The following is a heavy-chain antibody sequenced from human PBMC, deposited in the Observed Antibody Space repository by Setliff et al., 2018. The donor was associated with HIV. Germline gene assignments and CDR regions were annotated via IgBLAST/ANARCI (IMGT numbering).Heavy chain of an antibody. Sequence: ASETLSLTCTVSGGSISSGGYYWSWIRQPAGKGLEWIGHIYTSGSTKYNPSLKGRVTIDTSKNQFSLNLSSVTAADTAFYYCATFSPRDAFDIWGQGTMVTVSS. CDR3: ATFSPRDAFDI. J-gene: IGHJ3*02. CDR1: GGSISSGGYY. D-gene: IGHD3-16*01. CDR2: IYTSGST. V-gene: IGHV4-61*09.